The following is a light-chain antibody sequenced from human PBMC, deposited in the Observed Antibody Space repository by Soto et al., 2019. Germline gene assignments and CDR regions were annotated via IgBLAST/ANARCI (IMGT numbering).Light chain of an antibody. Sequence: DIVLTQSPATLSLSPGERATLPCRASQSVSTDLAWYQQKPGQAPRLLIYDASNRATGIPARFSGSGSGTDFTLTISSLEPEDFAVYYCQQRSSWPRTFGQGTRLEIK. J-gene: IGKJ5*01. CDR2: DAS. CDR3: QQRSSWPRT. V-gene: IGKV3-11*01. CDR1: QSVSTD.